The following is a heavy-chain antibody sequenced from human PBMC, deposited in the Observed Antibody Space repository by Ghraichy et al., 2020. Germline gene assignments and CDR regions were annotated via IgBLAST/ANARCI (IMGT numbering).Heavy chain of an antibody. CDR3: ARGRGWGYCSGGSCYFTSNWFDP. V-gene: IGHV4-34*01. J-gene: IGHJ5*02. CDR1: GGSFSGYY. CDR2: INHSGST. D-gene: IGHD2-15*01. Sequence: SQTLSLTCAVYGGSFSGYYWSWIRQPPGKGLEWIGEINHSGSTNYNPSLKSRVTISVDTSKNQFSLKLSSVTAAETAGYYCARGRGWGYCSGGSCYFTSNWFDPWGQGTLVTVSS.